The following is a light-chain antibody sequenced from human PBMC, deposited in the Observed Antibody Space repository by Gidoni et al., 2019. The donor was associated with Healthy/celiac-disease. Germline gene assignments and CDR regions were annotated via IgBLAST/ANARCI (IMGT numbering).Light chain of an antibody. CDR1: QSISSW. Sequence: DIQMTQSPSPLSASVGDRVTITCRASQSISSWLAWYQQKPGKDPKLLIYKASSLESGVPSRFSGSGSGTEFTLTISSLQPDDFATYYCQQYNSYSVTFGQGTKVEIK. V-gene: IGKV1-5*03. CDR2: KAS. CDR3: QQYNSYSVT. J-gene: IGKJ1*01.